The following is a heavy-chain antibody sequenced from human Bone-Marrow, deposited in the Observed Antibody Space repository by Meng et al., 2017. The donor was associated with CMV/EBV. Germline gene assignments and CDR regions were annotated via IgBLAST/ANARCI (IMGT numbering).Heavy chain of an antibody. V-gene: IGHV4-39*01. D-gene: IGHD5-24*01. CDR2: IYYSGST. Sequence: ESLKISCTVSVGSISSSSYYWGWIRQPPGKGLEWIGSIYYSGSTYYNPSLKSRVTISVDTSKNQFSLKLSSVTAADTAVYYCARQWADGDAYYYGMDVWGQGTTVTVSS. CDR3: ARQWADGDAYYYGMDV. J-gene: IGHJ6*02. CDR1: VGSISSSSYY.